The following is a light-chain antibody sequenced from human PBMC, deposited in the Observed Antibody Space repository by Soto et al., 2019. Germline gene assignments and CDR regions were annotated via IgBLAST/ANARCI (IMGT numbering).Light chain of an antibody. J-gene: IGLJ2*01. Sequence: QSVLTQPPSASGTPGQRVTISCSGSSSNIGSNTVNWYQQLPGTAPKLLIYSNNQRPSGVPDRFSGSKSGTSASLAISGLPSGDEAYYYCAAWEDSLNGRVFGGGTKLTVL. CDR1: SSNIGSNT. V-gene: IGLV1-44*01. CDR2: SNN. CDR3: AAWEDSLNGRV.